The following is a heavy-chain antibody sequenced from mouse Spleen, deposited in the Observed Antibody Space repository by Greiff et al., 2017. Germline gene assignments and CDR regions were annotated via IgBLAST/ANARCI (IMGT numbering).Heavy chain of an antibody. CDR3: ARGDGSSGLDD. V-gene: IGHV1-52*01. CDR1: GYTFTSYW. Sequence: QVQLQQPGAELVRPGSSVKLSCKASGYTFTSYWMHWVKQRPIQGLEWIGNIDPSDSDTHYNQKFKDKATLTVDKSSSTAYMQLSSLTSEDSAVYDCARGDGSSGLDDWGQGTSVTVSS. CDR2: IDPSDSDT. D-gene: IGHD1-1*01. J-gene: IGHJ4*01.